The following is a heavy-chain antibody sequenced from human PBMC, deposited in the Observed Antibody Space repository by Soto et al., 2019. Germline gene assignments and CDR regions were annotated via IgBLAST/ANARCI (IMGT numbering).Heavy chain of an antibody. CDR1: GGTFSTSA. J-gene: IGHJ6*02. CDR3: ARDNDRQQLGGNYYYILDV. Sequence: QVQLMQSGAEVKKPGSSVKVSCKASGGTFSTSAISWVRQAPGEGLEWVGGIMPVFATPDYAPKAQGRLTISAHASTTTASLALTTLTTDDTAVYYSARDNDRQQLGGNYYYILDVWGQGTAITVSS. CDR2: IMPVFATP. V-gene: IGHV1-69*12. D-gene: IGHD1-1*01.